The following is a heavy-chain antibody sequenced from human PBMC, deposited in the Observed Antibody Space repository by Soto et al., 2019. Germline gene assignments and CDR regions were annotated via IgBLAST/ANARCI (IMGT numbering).Heavy chain of an antibody. CDR2: IYHSGGT. V-gene: IGHV4-30-2*01. CDR3: AGGIAARPLGY. D-gene: IGHD6-6*01. CDR1: GGSISSGGYS. Sequence: QLQLQESGSGLVKPSQTLSLTCAVSGGSISSGGYSWSWIRQPPGKGLEWIGDIYHSGGTYYNPSLKSRVTVSVDTFKNQFSLRLSSVTAADTAVYYCAGGIAARPLGYWGQGTLVTVSS. J-gene: IGHJ4*02.